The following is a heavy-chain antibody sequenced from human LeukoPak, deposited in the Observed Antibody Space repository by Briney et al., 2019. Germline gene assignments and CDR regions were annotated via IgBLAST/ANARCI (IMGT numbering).Heavy chain of an antibody. J-gene: IGHJ6*02. V-gene: IGHV4-4*07. CDR2: IYTTGAT. CDR1: GGSISSYY. CDR3: ARDSRSRREEMAGLKADYYGMDV. D-gene: IGHD5-24*01. Sequence: PSQTLSLTCTVSGGSISSYYWSWIRQPAGKGLEWIGRIYTTGATTYNPSLKSRVTMSIDTSKNQISLKLSSVTAADTAVYYCARDSRSRREEMAGLKADYYGMDVGGQGTTVTVSS.